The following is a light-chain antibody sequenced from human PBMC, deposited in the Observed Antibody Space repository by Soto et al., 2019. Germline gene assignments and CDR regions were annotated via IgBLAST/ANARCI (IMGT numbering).Light chain of an antibody. CDR2: EVS. J-gene: IGLJ3*02. CDR1: SSDVGGSNF. Sequence: QSVLTQPASVSGSPGQSITISCTGTSSDVGGSNFVSWYQQYPGKAPKLIIYEVSNRPSGVSNRFSGSKSGNTASLTISGLQAEDEADYYCNSYTTSTTWVWVFGGGTQLTVL. V-gene: IGLV2-14*01. CDR3: NSYTTSTTWVWV.